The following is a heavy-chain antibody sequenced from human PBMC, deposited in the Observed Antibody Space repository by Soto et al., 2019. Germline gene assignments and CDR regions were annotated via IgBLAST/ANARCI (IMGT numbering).Heavy chain of an antibody. J-gene: IGHJ4*02. CDR1: GFTFSNFA. Sequence: EVQLLESGGGLVQPGGSLRLSCAASGFTFSNFAMSWVRQAPGKGLEWVSAISGGGGNTYNADSVKGRFTISRDNSKNTLYMKMNSLRAEDTAVYYCAKGLWFGESYGLSDYWGQGTLVTVSS. D-gene: IGHD3-10*01. CDR2: ISGGGGNT. CDR3: AKGLWFGESYGLSDY. V-gene: IGHV3-23*01.